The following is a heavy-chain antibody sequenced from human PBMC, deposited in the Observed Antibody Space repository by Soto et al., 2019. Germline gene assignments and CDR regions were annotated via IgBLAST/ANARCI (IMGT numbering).Heavy chain of an antibody. V-gene: IGHV4-59*01. Sequence: QVQLQESGPGLVKPSETLSLTCTVSGGSISSYYWSWIRQPPGKGLEWIGYIYYSGSTNYNPSLKSRVTISVDTSKNQFSLKLSSVTAANTAMYYCARVGYSSNFELWGRGTLVTVSS. CDR2: IYYSGST. CDR1: GGSISSYY. D-gene: IGHD6-13*01. CDR3: ARVGYSSNFEL. J-gene: IGHJ2*01.